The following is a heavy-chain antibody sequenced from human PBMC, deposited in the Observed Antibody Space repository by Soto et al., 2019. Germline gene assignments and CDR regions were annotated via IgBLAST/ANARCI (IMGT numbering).Heavy chain of an antibody. V-gene: IGHV3-30-3*01. CDR3: VAPLYCGGDCYSFPYGMDV. Sequence: PGGSLRLSCAASGFTFISYAMHWVRQAPGKGLEWVAVISYDGSNKYYADSVKGRFTISRDNSKNTLYLQMNSLRAEDTAVYYCVAPLYCGGDCYSFPYGMDVWGQGTTVTVSS. CDR2: ISYDGSNK. J-gene: IGHJ6*01. CDR1: GFTFISYA. D-gene: IGHD2-21*02.